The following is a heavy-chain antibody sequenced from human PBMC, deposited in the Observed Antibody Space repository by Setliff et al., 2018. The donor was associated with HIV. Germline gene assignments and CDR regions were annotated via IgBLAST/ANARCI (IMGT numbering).Heavy chain of an antibody. CDR3: AKDVRMRTSSGSPYYYGMDV. CDR1: RFTFSSYT. D-gene: IGHD2-2*01. CDR2: ISSSSSYI. J-gene: IGHJ6*02. V-gene: IGHV3-21*01. Sequence: PGGSLRLSCAASRFTFSSYTMNWVRQAPGKGLEWVSSISSSSSYIFYADSVKGRFTISRDNSKNTVYLQMKSLRAEDTAVYFCAKDVRMRTSSGSPYYYGMDVWGQGTTVTV.